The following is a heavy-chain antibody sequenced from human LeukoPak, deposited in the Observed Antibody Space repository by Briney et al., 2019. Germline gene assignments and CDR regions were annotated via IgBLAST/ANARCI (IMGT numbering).Heavy chain of an antibody. Sequence: GGSLRLSCAASGFSFTTYWMSWVRQAPGKGLEWVANIKQDGTEKYYVDSVKGRFTISRENAENSLYLQMNSLRAEDTAVYYCARDYGGSSPFDYWGQGTLVTVSS. J-gene: IGHJ4*02. CDR1: GFSFTTYW. CDR3: ARDYGGSSPFDY. V-gene: IGHV3-7*01. CDR2: IKQDGTEK. D-gene: IGHD4-23*01.